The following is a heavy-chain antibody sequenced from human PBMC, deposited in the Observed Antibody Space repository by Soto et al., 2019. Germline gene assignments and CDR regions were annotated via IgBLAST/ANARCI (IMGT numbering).Heavy chain of an antibody. V-gene: IGHV4-59*12. D-gene: IGHD3-16*01. J-gene: IGHJ6*02. CDR2: GYSSGST. Sequence: SETLSLTCTVSGGSISSYYLSWIRQPPGKGLEWIGYGYSSGSTKYNPSLKSRVTISIDTSKNQFSLKFSSVTPADTAVYYCARGGDQHYYYGMDVWGQGTTVTVSS. CDR3: ARGGDQHYYYGMDV. CDR1: GGSISSYY.